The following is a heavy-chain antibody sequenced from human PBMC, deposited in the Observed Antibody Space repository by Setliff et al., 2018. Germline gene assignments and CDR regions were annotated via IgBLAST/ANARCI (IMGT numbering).Heavy chain of an antibody. CDR3: ARAGVAAAGRKGVFEY. CDR2: INPGGGSA. V-gene: IGHV1-46*01. Sequence: GASVKVSCKASGYSFTSYYMYWVRQAPGQGLEWMGTINPGGGSASIVEQFQGRLTLTRDTSTSTIYMEFSSLRSDDTAVYYCARAGVAAAGRKGVFEYWGQGTLVTVSS. J-gene: IGHJ4*02. D-gene: IGHD6-13*01. CDR1: GYSFTSYY.